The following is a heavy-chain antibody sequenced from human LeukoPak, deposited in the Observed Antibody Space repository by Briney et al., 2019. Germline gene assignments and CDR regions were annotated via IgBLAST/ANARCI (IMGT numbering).Heavy chain of an antibody. CDR1: GFTFSSYA. V-gene: IGHV3-48*02. J-gene: IGHJ4*02. D-gene: IGHD3-22*01. CDR3: ARVTMIVVVIDY. Sequence: PGGSLRLSCAAPGFTFSSYALNWVRQAPGKGLEWVSYISSSSSTIYYTDSVKGRFTISRDNAKNSLYLQMNSLRDEDTAVYYCARVTMIVVVIDYWGQGTLVTVSS. CDR2: ISSSSSTI.